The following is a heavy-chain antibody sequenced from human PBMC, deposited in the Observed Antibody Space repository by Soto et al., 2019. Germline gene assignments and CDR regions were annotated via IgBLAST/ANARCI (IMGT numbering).Heavy chain of an antibody. D-gene: IGHD6-6*01. CDR3: ARASYSSSPNFDY. CDR1: GGSISSGDYY. J-gene: IGHJ4*02. CDR2: IYYSGST. V-gene: IGHV4-30-4*01. Sequence: SETLSLTCTVSGGSISSGDYYWSWIRQPPGKGLEWIGYIYYSGSTYYNPSLKSRVTISVDTSKNQFSLKLSSVTAADTAVYYCARASYSSSPNFDYWGQGTLVTVSS.